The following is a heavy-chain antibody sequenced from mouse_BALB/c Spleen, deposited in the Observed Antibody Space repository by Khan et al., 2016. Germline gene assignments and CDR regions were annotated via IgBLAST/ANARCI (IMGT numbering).Heavy chain of an antibody. V-gene: IGHV1-80*01. Sequence: QVRLQQSGAELVRPGSSVKISCKASGYAFSIYWMNWVKQRPGQGLEWIGQIYPGDGDTDYNGKFKDKATLTAEKSSSTAYMQLSSLTSEDSAVYCCARSGYGFDYWGQGTTLTVSS. CDR3: ARSGYGFDY. CDR2: IYPGDGDT. CDR1: GYAFSIYW. J-gene: IGHJ2*01. D-gene: IGHD2-10*02.